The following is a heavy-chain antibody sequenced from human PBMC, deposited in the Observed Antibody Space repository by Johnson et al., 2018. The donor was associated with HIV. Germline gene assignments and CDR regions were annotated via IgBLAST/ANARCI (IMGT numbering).Heavy chain of an antibody. J-gene: IGHJ3*02. CDR1: GFTFDDYG. CDR3: AKDQWSSSWTNDAFDI. CDR2: INWNGGTT. D-gene: IGHD6-13*01. V-gene: IGHV3-20*04. Sequence: MLLVESGGSVVRPGGSLRLSCAASGFTFDDYGMSWVRQGSGKGLEWVSGINWNGGTTGYADSVKGRFTISRDNSKNTLYLQMNSLRAEDTAVYYCAKDQWSSSWTNDAFDIWGQGTMVTVSS.